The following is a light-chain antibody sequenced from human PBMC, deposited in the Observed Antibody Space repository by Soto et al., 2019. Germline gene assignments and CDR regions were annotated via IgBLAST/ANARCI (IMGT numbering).Light chain of an antibody. CDR2: AAS. J-gene: IGKJ4*01. Sequence: DIQMTQSPSSLSASVGDRVTITCRASQGISNDYAWYQQKPGHVPKLLIYAASTSHSGDPSQFSGSLSGADFTLTISSLQPHDFATSYCQQYNLYAYSFGVRTKLNIK. V-gene: IGKV1-27*01. CDR1: QGISND. CDR3: QQYNLYAYS.